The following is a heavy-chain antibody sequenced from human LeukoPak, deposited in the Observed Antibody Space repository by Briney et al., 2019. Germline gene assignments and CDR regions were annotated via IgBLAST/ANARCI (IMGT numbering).Heavy chain of an antibody. Sequence: GSSVKVSCKASGGTFSSYAISWVRQAPGQGLEWMGGIIPIFGTANYAQKFQGRVTITADKSTSTAYMELSSLRSEDTAVYYCARDDDSSGYYFLVGYYWGQGTLVTVSS. CDR3: ARDDDSSGYYFLVGYY. CDR2: IIPIFGTA. V-gene: IGHV1-69*06. CDR1: GGTFSSYA. D-gene: IGHD3-22*01. J-gene: IGHJ4*02.